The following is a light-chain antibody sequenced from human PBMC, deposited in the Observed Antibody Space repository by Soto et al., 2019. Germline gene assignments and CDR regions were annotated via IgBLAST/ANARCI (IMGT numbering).Light chain of an antibody. CDR2: EDN. CDR3: QSYNNSNWV. J-gene: IGLJ3*02. CDR1: SGSIASNY. Sequence: NFMLTQSHSVSESPGKTLTISCTRSSGSIASNYVQWYQQRPGSPPTTVIYEDNQRPSGVPDRFSGSIDSSSNSASLTISGLKTEDEADYYCQSYNNSNWVFGGGTKLTVL. V-gene: IGLV6-57*01.